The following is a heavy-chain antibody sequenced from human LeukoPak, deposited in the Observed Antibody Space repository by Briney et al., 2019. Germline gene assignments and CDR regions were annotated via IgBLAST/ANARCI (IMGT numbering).Heavy chain of an antibody. Sequence: SVKVSCKASGGTFSGYAISWVRQAPGQGLEWMGGIIPIFGTANYAQKFQGRVTITADESTSTAYMELSSLRSEDTAVYYCARGDRLAGVVILPFDYWGQGTLVTVSS. V-gene: IGHV1-69*13. CDR2: IIPIFGTA. CDR3: ARGDRLAGVVILPFDY. J-gene: IGHJ4*02. D-gene: IGHD3-3*01. CDR1: GGTFSGYA.